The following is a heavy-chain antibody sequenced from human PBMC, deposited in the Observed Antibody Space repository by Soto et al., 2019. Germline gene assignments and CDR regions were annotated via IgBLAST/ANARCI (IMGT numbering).Heavy chain of an antibody. V-gene: IGHV1-18*01. Sequence: ASVKVSCKASGYTFTSYVISWVRQAPGQGLEWMGWISAYNGNTNYAQKLQGRVTMTTGTSTSTAYMELRSLRSDDTAVYYCARDTIDYYYYYMDVWGKGTTVTVSS. CDR3: ARDTIDYYYYYMDV. CDR2: ISAYNGNT. CDR1: GYTFTSYV. J-gene: IGHJ6*03.